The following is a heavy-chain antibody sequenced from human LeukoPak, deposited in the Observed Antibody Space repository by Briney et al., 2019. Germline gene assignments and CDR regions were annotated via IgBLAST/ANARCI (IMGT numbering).Heavy chain of an antibody. J-gene: IGHJ3*02. D-gene: IGHD1-26*01. V-gene: IGHV1-2*02. CDR1: GYTFTGYY. CDR3: ARAWEHSVDAFDI. CDR2: INPNSGGT. Sequence: GASVKVSCKASGYTFTGYYMHWVRQAPGQGLEWMGWINPNSGGTNYAQKFQGRVTMTRDTSISTAYMELSRLRSDDTAVYHCARAWEHSVDAFDIWGQGTMVTVSS.